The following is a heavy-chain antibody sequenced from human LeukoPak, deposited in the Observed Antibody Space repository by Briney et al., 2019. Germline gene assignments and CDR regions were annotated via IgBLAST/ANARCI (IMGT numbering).Heavy chain of an antibody. CDR3: ARSVVVAATNYYFDY. V-gene: IGHV3-20*04. D-gene: IGHD2-15*01. CDR1: IFSLDDYG. Sequence: GGSLRLSCTASIFSLDDYGVRWARQAPGRGREWGLGINWNWGSTGYADSVTGRFTISRDNAKHSLYLQMNSLRAEDTALYYCARSVVVAATNYYFDYWGQGTLVTVSS. CDR2: INWNWGST. J-gene: IGHJ4*02.